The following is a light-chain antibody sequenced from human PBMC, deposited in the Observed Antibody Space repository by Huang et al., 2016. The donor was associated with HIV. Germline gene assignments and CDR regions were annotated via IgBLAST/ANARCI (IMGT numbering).Light chain of an antibody. Sequence: EIVLTQSPGTLSLSPGERATLSCRASQTVSSSNLAWFQQKAGQAPRLLIYNAFRRATGIPERFSVSGSVTDFTLTISRLEPEDFAVYYCQQYGTSPRTFGQGTKLDIK. CDR1: QTVSSSN. CDR3: QQYGTSPRT. J-gene: IGKJ1*01. CDR2: NAF. V-gene: IGKV3-20*01.